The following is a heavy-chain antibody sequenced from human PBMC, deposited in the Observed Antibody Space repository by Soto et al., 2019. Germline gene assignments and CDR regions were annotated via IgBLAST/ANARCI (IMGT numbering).Heavy chain of an antibody. CDR1: GFTFSSYW. D-gene: IGHD6-13*01. Sequence: GGSLRPSCAASGFTFSSYWMSWVRQAPGKGLEWVANIKQDGSEKYYVDSVKGRFTISRDNAKNSLYLQMNSLRAEDTAVYYCARDGEYSSSWFDYWGQGTLVTVSS. CDR2: IKQDGSEK. J-gene: IGHJ4*02. CDR3: ARDGEYSSSWFDY. V-gene: IGHV3-7*03.